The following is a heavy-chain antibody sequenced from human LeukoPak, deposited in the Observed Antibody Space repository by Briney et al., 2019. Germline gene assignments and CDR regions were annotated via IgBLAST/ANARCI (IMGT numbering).Heavy chain of an antibody. CDR2: ISAYNGNT. Sequence: ASVKVSCKTSGYSFMFYGISWVRQAPGQGLEWMGWISAYNGNTNYAQKLQGRVTMTTDTSTSTAYMELRSLRSDDTAVYYCARWDEYYDILTGYRQTRVFDYWGQGTLVTVSS. V-gene: IGHV1-18*01. CDR3: ARWDEYYDILTGYRQTRVFDY. J-gene: IGHJ4*02. D-gene: IGHD3-9*01. CDR1: GYSFMFYG.